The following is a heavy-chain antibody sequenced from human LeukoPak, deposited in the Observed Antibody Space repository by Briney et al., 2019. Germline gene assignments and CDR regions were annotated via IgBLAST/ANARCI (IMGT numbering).Heavy chain of an antibody. Sequence: GASVKVSCKASGYTFTGYYMHWVRQAPGQGLEWMGWINPNSGGTNYAQKFQGRVTMTRDTSISTAYMELSRLRSDDTAAYYCARSPTYSSSWYYGYWGQGTLVTVSS. D-gene: IGHD6-13*01. V-gene: IGHV1-2*02. CDR3: ARSPTYSSSWYYGY. J-gene: IGHJ4*02. CDR2: INPNSGGT. CDR1: GYTFTGYY.